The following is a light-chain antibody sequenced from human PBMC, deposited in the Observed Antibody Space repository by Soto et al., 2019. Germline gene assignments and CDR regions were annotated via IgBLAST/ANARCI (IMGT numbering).Light chain of an antibody. CDR3: QQYGSSPRLT. Sequence: EIVLTQSPGTLSLSPGERATLSCRASQSVSSSYLAWYQQKPGQAPRLLIYGASSRATGIPARFSGSGSGTDFTLTISRLEPEDCAVDYWQQYGSSPRLTFGGGTKVESK. CDR2: GAS. V-gene: IGKV3-20*01. CDR1: QSVSSSY. J-gene: IGKJ4*01.